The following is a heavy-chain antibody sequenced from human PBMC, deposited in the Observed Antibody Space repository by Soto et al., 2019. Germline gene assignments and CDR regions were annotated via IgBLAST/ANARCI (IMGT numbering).Heavy chain of an antibody. CDR1: GGSISGYY. Sequence: SETLSLTCTVSGGSISGYYCSCFRQPPGKGLEWIGYIYYSTNYNPSLKSRVTISVDTSKNQLSLKLTSVTAADTAVYYCARTSPVAGGFDYWGQGTLVTVSS. J-gene: IGHJ4*02. D-gene: IGHD6-19*01. CDR3: ARTSPVAGGFDY. CDR2: IYYST. V-gene: IGHV4-59*01.